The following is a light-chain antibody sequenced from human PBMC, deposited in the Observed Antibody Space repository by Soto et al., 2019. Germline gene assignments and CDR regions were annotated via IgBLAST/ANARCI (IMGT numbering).Light chain of an antibody. V-gene: IGKV3-20*01. CDR1: QSVSSSQ. CDR3: HQLNDYPLT. J-gene: IGKJ4*01. CDR2: GVS. Sequence: EIVLTQSPGTLSLSPGERATLSCRASQSVSSSQLAWYQQKTGQAPRLLIYGVSSRATGIPDRFSGSGSGTDFTLTISRLEPEDFATYYCHQLNDYPLTFGGGTKVEIK.